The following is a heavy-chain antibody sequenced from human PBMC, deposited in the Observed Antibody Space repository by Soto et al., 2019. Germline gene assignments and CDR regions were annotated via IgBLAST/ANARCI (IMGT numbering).Heavy chain of an antibody. CDR2: IYPGDSDT. V-gene: IGHV5-51*01. CDR1: GYNFTSYW. J-gene: IGHJ3*02. Sequence: PGESLKISCKGSGYNFTSYWIGWVRQMPGKGLECMGIIYPGDSDTRYSPSFQGQVTISADKSISTAYLQWSSLKASDTAMYYCASPDVVVTAHDAFDIWGQGTMVTVSS. CDR3: ASPDVVVTAHDAFDI. D-gene: IGHD2-21*02.